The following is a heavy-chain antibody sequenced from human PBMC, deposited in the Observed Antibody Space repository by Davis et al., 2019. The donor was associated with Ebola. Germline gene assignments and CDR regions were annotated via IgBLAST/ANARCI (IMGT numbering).Heavy chain of an antibody. CDR3: ARVMLYALLEFGGMDV. Sequence: ASVKVSCKASGYTFTSYAMHWVRQAPGQRLEWMGWINAGNGNTKYSQKFQGRVTITRDTSASTAYMELRSLRSDDTAVYYCARVMLYALLEFGGMDVWGKGTTVIVSS. J-gene: IGHJ6*04. CDR2: INAGNGNT. CDR1: GYTFTSYA. V-gene: IGHV1-3*01. D-gene: IGHD2-8*01.